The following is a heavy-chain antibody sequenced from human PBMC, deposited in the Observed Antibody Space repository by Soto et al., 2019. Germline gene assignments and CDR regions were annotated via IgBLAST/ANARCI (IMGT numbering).Heavy chain of an antibody. CDR2: IYYTGST. J-gene: IGHJ6*02. V-gene: IGHV4-31*03. Sequence: SETLSLTCTVSGGSISSGGYYWSWIRQHPGKGLEWIGYIYYTGSTYYNPSLKSRVTISVDTSKNQFSLKLNSVTAADTAVYFCARGARDYSYAMDVWGQGTTVTV. CDR1: GGSISSGGYY. CDR3: ARGARDYSYAMDV.